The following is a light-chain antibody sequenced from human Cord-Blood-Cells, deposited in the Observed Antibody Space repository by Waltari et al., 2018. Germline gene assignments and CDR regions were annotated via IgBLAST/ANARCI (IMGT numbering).Light chain of an antibody. CDR1: SSDVGSYNL. CDR3: CSYAGSSTFYVV. CDR2: EGS. V-gene: IGLV2-23*03. J-gene: IGLJ2*01. Sequence: QSALTQPASVSGSPGQSITISCTGTSSDVGSYNLFSCPQQHPGKAPKLMIYEGSKRPSGVSNRFSGSKSGNTASLTISGLQAEDEADYYCCSYAGSSTFYVVFGGGTKLTVL.